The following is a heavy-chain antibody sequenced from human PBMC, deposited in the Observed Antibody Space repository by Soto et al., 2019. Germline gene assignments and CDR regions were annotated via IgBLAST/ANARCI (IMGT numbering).Heavy chain of an antibody. CDR3: VCTTGTESDFDY. Sequence: EVQLLESGGGLVQPGGSLRLSCAASGITFISDVMSWVSQTPGKGLKCVSTISGSGGTTNYAGSMTCRFTISRDNSKNTLYLQMNSLRAGDTAVYYCVCTTGTESDFDYWGQGTLVTVSS. J-gene: IGHJ4*02. D-gene: IGHD1-1*01. V-gene: IGHV3-23*01. CDR2: ISGSGGTT. CDR1: GITFISDV.